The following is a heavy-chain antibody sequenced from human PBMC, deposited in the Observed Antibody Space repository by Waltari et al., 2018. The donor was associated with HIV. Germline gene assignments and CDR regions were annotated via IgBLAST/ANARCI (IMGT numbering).Heavy chain of an antibody. CDR1: GGTFSSYT. Sequence: QVQLVQSGAEVKKPGSSVKVSCKASGGTFSSYTISWVRQAPGQGLEWMGRIIPILGIANDAQKFQGRVTITAEKSTSTAYMELGSLRSEETAVYYCAGGEYCGGDCYSGDYFQHWGQGTLVTVSS. D-gene: IGHD2-21*02. J-gene: IGHJ1*01. V-gene: IGHV1-69*02. CDR2: IIPILGIA. CDR3: AGGEYCGGDCYSGDYFQH.